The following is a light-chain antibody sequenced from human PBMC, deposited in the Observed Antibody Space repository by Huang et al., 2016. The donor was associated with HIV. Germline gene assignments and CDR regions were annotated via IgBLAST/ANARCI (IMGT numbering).Light chain of an antibody. CDR1: QSNSRW. J-gene: IGKJ1*01. CDR3: QQINTYSWT. Sequence: DIQMTQSPSTLSASVGDRLTIPCRASQSNSRWLASYQQKPGRAPNVLIYDVTNLESGVPSRFSGSGSGAEFTLTMSSLRPDKFATCYCQQINTYSWTFGQGTKVEIK. V-gene: IGKV1-5*01. CDR2: DVT.